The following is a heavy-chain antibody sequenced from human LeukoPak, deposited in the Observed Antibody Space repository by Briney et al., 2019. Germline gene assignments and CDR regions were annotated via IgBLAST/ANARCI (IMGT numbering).Heavy chain of an antibody. V-gene: IGHV1-24*01. CDR3: ATDPALDY. CDR1: GYTLTELY. Sequence: GASVKVFRKVSGYTLTELYMHWVRQAPGKGLEWMGGFDPKDGETIYAEKFQGRVTMTDDTSTDTAYMELSSLRSEDTAVYYCATDPALDYWGQGTLVTVSS. CDR2: FDPKDGET. J-gene: IGHJ4*02.